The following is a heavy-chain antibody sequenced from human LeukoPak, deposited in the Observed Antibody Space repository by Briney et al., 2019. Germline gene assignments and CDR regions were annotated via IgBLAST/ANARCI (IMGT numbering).Heavy chain of an antibody. CDR3: ARAPYSSSWWCLD. Sequence: GASVKVSCKASGYTFTSYGISWVRQAPGQGLEWMGWISAYNGNTNYAQKLQGRVTMTRDTSTSTVYMELSSLRSEDTAVYYCARAPYSSSWWCLDWGQGTLVTVSS. CDR2: ISAYNGNT. D-gene: IGHD6-13*01. CDR1: GYTFTSYG. J-gene: IGHJ4*02. V-gene: IGHV1-18*01.